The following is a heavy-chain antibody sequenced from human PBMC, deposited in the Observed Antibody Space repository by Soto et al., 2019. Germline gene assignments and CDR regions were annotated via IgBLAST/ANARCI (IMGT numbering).Heavy chain of an antibody. V-gene: IGHV1-18*01. CDR1: GYTFSTYG. Sequence: ASVKVSCKASGYTFSTYGISWVRQAPGQGLEWMGWISVYNGNTNYAQSLQGRVTMTTDTSTSTAYMELRSLRSDDTAVYYCARDAQLERRREFDYWGQGTLVTVSS. J-gene: IGHJ4*02. D-gene: IGHD1-1*01. CDR2: ISVYNGNT. CDR3: ARDAQLERRREFDY.